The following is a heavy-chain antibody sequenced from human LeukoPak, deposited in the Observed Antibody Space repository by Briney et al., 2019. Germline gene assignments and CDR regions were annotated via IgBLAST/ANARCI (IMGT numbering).Heavy chain of an antibody. CDR3: ARVAAGPYYYYYYYMDV. Sequence: PGGSLRLSCAASGFTFSSYGMHWVRQAPGKGLEWVAFIRYDGSNKYYADSVKGRFTISRDNAKNSLYLQMNSLRAEDTAVYYCARVAAGPYYYYYYYMDVWGKGTTVTVSS. J-gene: IGHJ6*03. CDR2: IRYDGSNK. D-gene: IGHD6-13*01. V-gene: IGHV3-30*02. CDR1: GFTFSSYG.